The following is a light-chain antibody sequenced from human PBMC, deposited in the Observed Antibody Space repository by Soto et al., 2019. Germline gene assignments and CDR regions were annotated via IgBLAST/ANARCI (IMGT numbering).Light chain of an antibody. CDR3: SSYTSSITYV. CDR2: DVN. CDR1: SSDVGNCNY. Sequence: QSALTQPASVSGAPGQSITISCTGTSSDVGNCNYVSWYQQRPDKAPKLMIYDVNNRPSGVSNRFSGSKSGNTASLTISGLQAEDEADYYCSSYTSSITYVFGTGTKLTVL. V-gene: IGLV2-14*01. J-gene: IGLJ1*01.